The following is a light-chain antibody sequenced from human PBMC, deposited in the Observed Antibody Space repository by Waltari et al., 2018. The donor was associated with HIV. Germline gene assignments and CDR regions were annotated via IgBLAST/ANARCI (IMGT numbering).Light chain of an antibody. CDR1: SSNIGAGYD. Sequence: QSVLTQPPSVSGAPGQRVTISCTGSSSNIGAGYDVHWFQQLPGTAPKLLISGNTNRPAGVPDRFAGSQSGTSASLAIAGLQAEDEADYYCQSYDRGLTAYVFGTGSKVTVL. CDR2: GNT. J-gene: IGLJ1*01. V-gene: IGLV1-40*01. CDR3: QSYDRGLTAYV.